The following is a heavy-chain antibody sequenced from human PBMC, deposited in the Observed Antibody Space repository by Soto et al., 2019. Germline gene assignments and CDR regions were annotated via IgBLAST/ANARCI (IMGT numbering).Heavy chain of an antibody. Sequence: EVQLLESGGTLVQPGGSLRLSCVASGFIFSTSAMSWVRQAPGKGREWVSAISGNGGSPYYADSVKGRFTISRDNSKNTLYLEMNSLRAEDTAVYYCARGPTIFGVIIVAEYYYGMDVWGQGTTVTVSS. CDR3: ARGPTIFGVIIVAEYYYGMDV. CDR2: ISGNGGSP. V-gene: IGHV3-23*01. CDR1: GFIFSTSA. D-gene: IGHD3-3*01. J-gene: IGHJ6*02.